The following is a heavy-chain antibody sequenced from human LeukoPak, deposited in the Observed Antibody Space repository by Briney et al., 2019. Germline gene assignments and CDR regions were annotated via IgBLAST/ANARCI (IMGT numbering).Heavy chain of an antibody. V-gene: IGHV1-69*13. CDR3: ARDSGRGVAGNLDY. J-gene: IGHJ4*02. D-gene: IGHD6-19*01. CDR2: IIPIFGTA. Sequence: ASVKVSCKASGGTFSRYAISWVRQAPGQGLEWMGGIIPIFGTANYAQKFQGRVTITADESTSTAYMELSSLRSEDTAVYYCARDSGRGVAGNLDYWGQGTLVTVPS. CDR1: GGTFSRYA.